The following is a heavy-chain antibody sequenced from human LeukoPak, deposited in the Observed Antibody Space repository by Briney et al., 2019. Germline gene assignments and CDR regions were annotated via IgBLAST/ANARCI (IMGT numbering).Heavy chain of an antibody. D-gene: IGHD1-26*01. V-gene: IGHV1-2*02. CDR3: AKTNLRSGRSLNYYFDY. CDR1: GYTFTGYY. Sequence: ASVKVSCKASGYTFTGYYMHWVRQAPGQGLEWMGWINPNSGGTNYAQKFQGRVTMTRDTSISTAYMELSRLRSDDTAVYYCAKTNLRSGRSLNYYFDYWGQGTLVTVSS. CDR2: INPNSGGT. J-gene: IGHJ4*02.